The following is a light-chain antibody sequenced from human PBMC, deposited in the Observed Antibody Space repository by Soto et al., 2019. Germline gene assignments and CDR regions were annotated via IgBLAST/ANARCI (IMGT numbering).Light chain of an antibody. CDR3: QQHRKYPST. Sequence: IQLTQSPSSLSASVGDRVTITCRASQDIAIYLAWYQQKPGEAPKLLIYAASTLYGGVPSRFSGSGSGTDFALTITSLQAEDFATYYCQQHRKYPSTFGGGTKVEIK. CDR1: QDIAIY. V-gene: IGKV1-9*01. J-gene: IGKJ4*01. CDR2: AAS.